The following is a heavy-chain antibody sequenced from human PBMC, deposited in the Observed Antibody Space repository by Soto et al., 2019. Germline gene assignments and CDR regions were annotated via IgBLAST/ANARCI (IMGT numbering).Heavy chain of an antibody. CDR3: ARVGSSSISSDY. Sequence: ASVKVSCKASGGTFSSYAISWVRQAPGQGREWMGGIIPIFGTANYAQKFQGRVTITADESTSTAYMELSSLRSEDTAVYYCARVGSSSISSDYGGQGTLVTVSS. J-gene: IGHJ4*02. CDR1: GGTFSSYA. D-gene: IGHD6-6*01. CDR2: IIPIFGTA. V-gene: IGHV1-69*13.